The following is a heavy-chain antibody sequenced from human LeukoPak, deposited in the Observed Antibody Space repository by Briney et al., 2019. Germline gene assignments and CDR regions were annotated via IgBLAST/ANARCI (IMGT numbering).Heavy chain of an antibody. J-gene: IGHJ3*02. CDR1: GYSFYSHC. CDR2: LSAGDSDT. CDR3: ARHAYVLRYFDWFADTDAFDI. D-gene: IGHD3-9*01. Sequence: GEALKTFCKSSGYSFYSHCHDWVRQMPGKGLGGMGLLSAGDSDTRYSPSFQGQVTISADKSISTAYLQRGSLKASDTAMYYCARHAYVLRYFDWFADTDAFDIWGQGTMVTVAS. V-gene: IGHV5-51*01.